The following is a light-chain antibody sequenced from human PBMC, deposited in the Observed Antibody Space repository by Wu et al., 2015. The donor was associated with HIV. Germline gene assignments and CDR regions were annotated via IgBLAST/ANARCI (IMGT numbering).Light chain of an antibody. V-gene: IGKV3-15*01. CDR2: GAS. Sequence: EIVMTQSPATLSVSPGERATLSCRASQSVSSNLAWYQQKPGQAPRLLIYGASTRATGIPARFSGSGSGTEFTLTISSMQSEDSAVYYCQQYNNWPPWTFGQGPRWKSN. CDR3: QQYNNWPPWT. J-gene: IGKJ1*01. CDR1: QSVSSN.